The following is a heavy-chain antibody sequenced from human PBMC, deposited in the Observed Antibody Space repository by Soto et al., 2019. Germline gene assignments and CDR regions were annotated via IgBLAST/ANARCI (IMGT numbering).Heavy chain of an antibody. D-gene: IGHD6-13*01. CDR2: ISWDGGST. CDR3: AKDYSSSWTTGGMDV. CDR1: TFDDYA. V-gene: IGHV3-43D*04. Sequence: TFDDYAMHWVRQAPGKGLEWVSLISWDGGSTYYADSVKGRFTISRDNSKNSLYLQMNSLRAEDTALYYCAKDYSSSWTTGGMDVWGQGTTVTVSS. J-gene: IGHJ6*02.